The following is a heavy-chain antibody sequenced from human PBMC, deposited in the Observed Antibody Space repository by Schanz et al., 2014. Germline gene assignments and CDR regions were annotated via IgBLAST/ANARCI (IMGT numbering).Heavy chain of an antibody. D-gene: IGHD3-10*01. CDR3: AKGRFGELSAFDI. Sequence: EVQLVQSGGGFVQPGGSLRLSCAASGFTFSSHWMHWVRQDPGKGLVWVARINSVGSNTDYADSVPGRFTISRDNAKNTLYLQMNSLRAEDTAVYYCAKGRFGELSAFDIWGQGTMVTVSS. CDR2: INSVGSNT. V-gene: IGHV3-74*01. CDR1: GFTFSSHW. J-gene: IGHJ3*02.